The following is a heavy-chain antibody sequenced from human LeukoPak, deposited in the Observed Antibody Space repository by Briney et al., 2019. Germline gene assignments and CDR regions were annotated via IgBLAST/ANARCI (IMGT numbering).Heavy chain of an antibody. CDR1: GYTFTSYG. CDR2: ISAYNGDT. CDR3: ARVGYKGDFDY. J-gene: IGHJ4*02. V-gene: IGHV1-18*01. Sequence: ASVKVSCKASGYTFTSYGISWVRQAPGQGLEWMGWISAYNGDTNYAPKLQGRVTMTTDTSTSTAYMELRSLRSDDAAVYYGARVGYKGDFDYWGQGTLVTVSS. D-gene: IGHD2-2*02.